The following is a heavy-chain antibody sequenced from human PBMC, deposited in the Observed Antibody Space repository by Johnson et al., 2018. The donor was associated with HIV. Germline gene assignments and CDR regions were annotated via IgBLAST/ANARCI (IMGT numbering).Heavy chain of an antibody. D-gene: IGHD2-15*01. V-gene: IGHV3-13*01. CDR2: IGTAGDT. Sequence: VQLVESGGGLVQPGGSLRLSCAASGFTLSRYDMHWVRQATGKGLEWVSAIGTAGDTYYPGSVKGRFTISRENAKNSLYLQMDSLRAEDTAVYYCAREGGSCSGGWCLDALDFWGQGTTVTVSS. J-gene: IGHJ3*01. CDR3: AREGGSCSGGWCLDALDF. CDR1: GFTLSRYD.